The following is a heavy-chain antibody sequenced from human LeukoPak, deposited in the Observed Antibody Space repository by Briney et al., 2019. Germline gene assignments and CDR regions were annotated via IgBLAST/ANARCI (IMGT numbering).Heavy chain of an antibody. CDR2: IDPRGDST. CDR3: ARDNFWSFDY. J-gene: IGHJ4*02. CDR1: GYTFASKS. V-gene: IGHV1-46*01. Sequence: ASVKVSCKASGYTFASKSMHWVRQAPGQGLEWMGIIDPRGDSTANARKFQGRVTVTMDTSTSTAYMELSSLTSEDTAVYYCARDNFWSFDYWGQGTLVTVSS. D-gene: IGHD1-20*01.